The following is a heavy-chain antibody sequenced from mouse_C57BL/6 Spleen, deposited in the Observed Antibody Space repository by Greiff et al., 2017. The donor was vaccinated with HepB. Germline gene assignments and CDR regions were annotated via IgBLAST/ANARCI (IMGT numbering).Heavy chain of an antibody. D-gene: IGHD1-1*01. Sequence: VQLKQSGAELVKPGASVKLSCTASGFNIKDYYMHWVKQRTEQGLEWIGRIDPEDGETKYAPKFQGKATITADTSSNTAYLQLSSLTSEDTAVYYCASASRKAYYAMDYWGQGTSVTVSS. CDR2: IDPEDGET. J-gene: IGHJ4*01. V-gene: IGHV14-2*01. CDR1: GFNIKDYY. CDR3: ASASRKAYYAMDY.